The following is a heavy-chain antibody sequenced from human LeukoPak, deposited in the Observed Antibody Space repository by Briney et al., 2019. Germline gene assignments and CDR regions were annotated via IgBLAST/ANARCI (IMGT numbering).Heavy chain of an antibody. CDR2: IYPGDSDT. CDR1: GYSFTSYW. D-gene: IGHD3-10*01. Sequence: GESLKISCKGPGYSFTSYWIGWVRQMPGKGLEWMGIIYPGDSDTRYSPSFQGQVTISADKSISTAYLQWSSLKASDTAMYYCARRKKYGSGSYLDYYYGMDVWGQGTTVTVSS. J-gene: IGHJ6*02. V-gene: IGHV5-51*01. CDR3: ARRKKYGSGSYLDYYYGMDV.